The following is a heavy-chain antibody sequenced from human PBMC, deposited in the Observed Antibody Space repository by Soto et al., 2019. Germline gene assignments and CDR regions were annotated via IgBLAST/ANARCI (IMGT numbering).Heavy chain of an antibody. CDR1: GFTFSSYA. J-gene: IGHJ4*02. CDR2: ISGDSARK. D-gene: IGHD1-7*01. Sequence: EVQLLESGGGLVQPGGSLRLSCAASGFTFSSYAMSWVRQAPGKGLEWVSGISGDSARKMYADAVKGRFTISRDNSKNTLYLQINSLRAEDTALYYCATLRVRDQTGLQLPDDHWGQGTLVTVSS. CDR3: ATLRVRDQTGLQLPDDH. V-gene: IGHV3-23*01.